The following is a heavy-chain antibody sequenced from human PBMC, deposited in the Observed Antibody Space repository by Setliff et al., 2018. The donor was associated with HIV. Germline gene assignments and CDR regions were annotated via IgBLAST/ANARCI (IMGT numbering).Heavy chain of an antibody. CDR3: AKGRYSSSWYYFDY. J-gene: IGHJ4*02. Sequence: GGSLRLSCVASGFTFNNAWMNWVRQAPGKGLEWLGRIKKSSDGGKTDDASPVKGRFTISRDDSKNTLYLQMNSLRAEDMALYYCAKGRYSSSWYYFDYWGQGTLVTVSS. V-gene: IGHV3-15*05. CDR2: IKKSSDGGKT. D-gene: IGHD6-13*01. CDR1: GFTFNNAW.